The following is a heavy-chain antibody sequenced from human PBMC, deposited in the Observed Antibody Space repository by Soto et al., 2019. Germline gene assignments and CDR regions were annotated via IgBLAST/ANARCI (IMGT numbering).Heavy chain of an antibody. Sequence: PGGSLRLSCAASGFTFSNAWMNWVRQAPGKGLEWVGRIKSKTDGGTTDYAAPVKGRFTISRDDSKNTLYLQMNSLKTEDTAVYYCTTDESYDFWSGYFTEDGMDVWGQGTTVTVSS. J-gene: IGHJ6*02. D-gene: IGHD3-3*01. CDR3: TTDESYDFWSGYFTEDGMDV. V-gene: IGHV3-15*07. CDR1: GFTFSNAW. CDR2: IKSKTDGGTT.